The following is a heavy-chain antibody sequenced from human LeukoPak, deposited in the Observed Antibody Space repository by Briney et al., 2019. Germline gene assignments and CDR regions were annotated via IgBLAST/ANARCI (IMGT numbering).Heavy chain of an antibody. CDR2: IYPGDSDT. CDR1: GYSFTSYW. V-gene: IGHV5-51*01. Sequence: GESLKISCKGSGYSFTSYWIGWVRQMPGKGLEWMVIIYPGDSDTRYSPSFQGQVTISADKSISTAYLQWSSLKASDTAMYYCARLIRPYCSSTSCPNNWFDPWGQGTLVTVSS. J-gene: IGHJ5*02. D-gene: IGHD2-2*01. CDR3: ARLIRPYCSSTSCPNNWFDP.